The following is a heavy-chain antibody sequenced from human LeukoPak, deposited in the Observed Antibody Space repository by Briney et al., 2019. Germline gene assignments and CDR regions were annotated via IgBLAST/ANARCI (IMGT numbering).Heavy chain of an antibody. D-gene: IGHD3-10*01. V-gene: IGHV4-61*08. CDR1: GGSLTSSGYY. J-gene: IGHJ5*02. CDR2: IYYSGST. Sequence: TSETLSLTCTVSGGSLTSSGYYWGWIRQPPGKGLEWIGYIYYSGSTNYNPSLKSRVTISVDTSKNQFSLKLSSVTAADTAVYYCARSYSSGGYFSPFDPWGQGTLVTVSS. CDR3: ARSYSSGGYFSPFDP.